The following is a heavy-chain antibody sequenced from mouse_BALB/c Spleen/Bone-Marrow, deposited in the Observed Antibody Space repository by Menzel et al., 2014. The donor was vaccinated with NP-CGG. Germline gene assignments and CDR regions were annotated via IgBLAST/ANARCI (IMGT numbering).Heavy chain of an antibody. J-gene: IGHJ3*01. D-gene: IGHD2-4*01. CDR1: GYTFTDYN. V-gene: IGHV1S29*02. CDR3: ARGVYYDYDVWFAN. CDR2: IYPYNGNT. Sequence: EVKLMESGPELVKPRASVKISCKASGYTFTDYNMHWVKQNHGKSLEWIGYIYPYNGNTGYNQKFKSKATLTVDNSSSTAYMELRSLTSEDSAVYYCARGVYYDYDVWFANWGQGTLVTVSA.